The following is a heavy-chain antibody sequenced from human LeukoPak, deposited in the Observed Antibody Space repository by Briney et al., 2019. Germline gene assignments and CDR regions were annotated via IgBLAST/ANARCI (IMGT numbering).Heavy chain of an antibody. Sequence: GASVKVSCKASGGTFSSYAISWVRQAPEQGLEWMGGIIPIFGTANYAQKFQGRVTITTDESTSTAYMELSSLRSEDTAVYYCARASRVGATRVVLDYWGQGTLVTVSS. CDR1: GGTFSSYA. CDR2: IIPIFGTA. CDR3: ARASRVGATRVVLDY. V-gene: IGHV1-69*05. J-gene: IGHJ4*02. D-gene: IGHD1-26*01.